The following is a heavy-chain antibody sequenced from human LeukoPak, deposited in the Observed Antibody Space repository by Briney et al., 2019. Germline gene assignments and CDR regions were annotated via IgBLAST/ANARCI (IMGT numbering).Heavy chain of an antibody. Sequence: SETLSLTCTVSGGSISSDYWSWIRQPPGKGLEWIGYVYYSGITNYNPSLKSRVTISVGTSKNHFSLKLTSVTAADTAVYYCARHSFFRGYSYFDYWGQGTLVTVSS. CDR1: GGSISSDY. CDR2: VYYSGIT. J-gene: IGHJ4*02. D-gene: IGHD5-18*01. V-gene: IGHV4-59*08. CDR3: ARHSFFRGYSYFDY.